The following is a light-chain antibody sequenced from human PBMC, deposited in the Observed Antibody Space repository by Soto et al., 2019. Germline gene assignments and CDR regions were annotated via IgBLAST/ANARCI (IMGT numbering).Light chain of an antibody. CDR3: QSADSSGTYVV. Sequence: SYELTQPPSVSVSPGQTARLTCSGDALPKQYAYWYQQKPGQAPVMVIYKDSERPSGIPERFSGSSSGTTVTLTISGGQAEDEADYYCQSADSSGTYVVFGGGTKL. J-gene: IGLJ2*01. CDR2: KDS. CDR1: ALPKQY. V-gene: IGLV3-25*03.